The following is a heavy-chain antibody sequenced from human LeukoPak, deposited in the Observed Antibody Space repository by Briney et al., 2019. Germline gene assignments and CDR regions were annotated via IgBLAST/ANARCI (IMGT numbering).Heavy chain of an antibody. J-gene: IGHJ4*02. CDR2: ISSSSSYI. Sequence: GGSLRLSCAASGFTFSSYSMNWVRQAPGKGLEWVSSISSSSSYIYCADSVKGRFTISRDNAKNSLYLQMNSLRAEDTAVYYCARDLELRFDYWGQGTLVTVSS. CDR3: ARDLELRFDY. CDR1: GFTFSSYS. D-gene: IGHD1-7*01. V-gene: IGHV3-21*01.